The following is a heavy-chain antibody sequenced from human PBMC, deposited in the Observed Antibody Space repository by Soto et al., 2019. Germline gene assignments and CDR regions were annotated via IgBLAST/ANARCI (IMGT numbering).Heavy chain of an antibody. CDR2: ISFIICYI. V-gene: IGHV3-21*01. CDR1: GFTSSSYS. Sequence: PGGSLRLSCAASGFTSSSYSMNWVRQAPGKGLEWVSSISFIICYIYYADSVKGRFTIFRDNAKNSLYLQMNSLRAEDTAVYYCARAYSYGNFDYWGQGTLVTVSS. J-gene: IGHJ4*02. CDR3: ARAYSYGNFDY. D-gene: IGHD5-18*01.